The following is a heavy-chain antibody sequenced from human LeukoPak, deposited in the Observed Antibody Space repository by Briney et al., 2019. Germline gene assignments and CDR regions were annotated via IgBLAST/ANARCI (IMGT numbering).Heavy chain of an antibody. CDR2: TYPGDSDT. V-gene: IGHV5-51*01. CDR1: GYSFTSYW. J-gene: IGHJ5*01. D-gene: IGHD1-1*01. Sequence: GESLKISCKCSGYSFTSYWIGWVRQMPGKGLECMGITYPGDSDTRYSPSFQGQVTMSADKSVSTTYLQWSSLKASDTAMYYCARGTLRQSLTSSDPSTWFDSWGQGTLVTVSS. CDR3: ARGTLRQSLTSSDPSTWFDS.